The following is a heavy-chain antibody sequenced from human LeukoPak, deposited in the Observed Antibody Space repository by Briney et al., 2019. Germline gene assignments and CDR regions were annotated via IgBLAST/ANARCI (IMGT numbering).Heavy chain of an antibody. CDR3: ARDRVATKN. CDR2: ISSSRSYT. CDR1: GFTFSDYY. Sequence: GGSLTLSCAASGFTFSDYYMSWLRQAPGKGLEWVSYISSSRSYTNYEDSVKGRFTISRDNAKNSLYLQMNSLRAEDTAVYYCARDRVATKNWGQGTLVTVSS. V-gene: IGHV3-11*06. J-gene: IGHJ4*02. D-gene: IGHD5-24*01.